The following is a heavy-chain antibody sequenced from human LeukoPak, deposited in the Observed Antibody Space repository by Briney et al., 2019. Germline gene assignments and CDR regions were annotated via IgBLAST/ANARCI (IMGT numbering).Heavy chain of an antibody. D-gene: IGHD3-22*01. V-gene: IGHV4-39*07. J-gene: IGHJ4*02. Sequence: ETLSLTCSVSGGSIRSTTYYWGWIRQPPGKGLEWIGSIYYSGNTYYSPSLMSRVTISVDTSKNQFSLNLSSVTAADTAVYFCARAPHFFDTSGSRYYFDYWGQGALVTASS. CDR1: GGSIRSTTYY. CDR3: ARAPHFFDTSGSRYYFDY. CDR2: IYYSGNT.